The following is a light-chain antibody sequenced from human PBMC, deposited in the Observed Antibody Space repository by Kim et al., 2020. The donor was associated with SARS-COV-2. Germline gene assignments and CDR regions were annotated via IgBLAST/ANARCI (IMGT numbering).Light chain of an antibody. CDR1: RLRKYP. J-gene: IGLJ3*02. Sequence: ALGQKVRIPCLGDRLRKYPASWYQQKPGQAPILVMHDKNNVRPSGVPDRFSGSNSGNTAFLTITGAQVEDEAAYYCGSRDNNGPGVFGGGTQLTV. CDR3: GSRDNNGPGV. V-gene: IGLV3-19*01. CDR2: DKN.